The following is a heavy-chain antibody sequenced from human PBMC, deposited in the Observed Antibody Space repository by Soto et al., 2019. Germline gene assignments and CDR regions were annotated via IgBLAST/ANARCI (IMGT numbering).Heavy chain of an antibody. CDR2: ISGSGGST. CDR1: GFTVSSYA. CDR3: ATDIERRGNVLARNFDY. D-gene: IGHD1-1*01. V-gene: IGHV3-23*01. Sequence: EVQLLESGGGLVQPGGSLRLSCAASGFTVSSYAMSWVRQATGKGLEWVSAISGSGGSTYYADSVKGRFTISRDNSKNTLYPQMNSLRAEDTAVYYCATDIERRGNVLARNFDYWGQGTLVTVSS. J-gene: IGHJ4*02.